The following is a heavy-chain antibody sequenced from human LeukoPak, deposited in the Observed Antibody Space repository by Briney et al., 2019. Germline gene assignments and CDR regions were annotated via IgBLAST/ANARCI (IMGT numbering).Heavy chain of an antibody. D-gene: IGHD3-3*01. Sequence: NPSETLSLTCAVYGGSFSGYYWSRIRQPPGKGLEWIGEINHSGSTNYNPSLKSRVTISVDTSKNQFSLKLSSVTAADTAVYYCARGPEKDYDFWSGYYYYFDYWGQGTLVTVSS. J-gene: IGHJ4*02. CDR1: GGSFSGYY. CDR2: INHSGST. V-gene: IGHV4-34*01. CDR3: ARGPEKDYDFWSGYYYYFDY.